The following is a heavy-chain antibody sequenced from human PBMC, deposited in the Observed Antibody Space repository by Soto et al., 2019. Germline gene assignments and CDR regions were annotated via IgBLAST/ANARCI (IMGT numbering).Heavy chain of an antibody. D-gene: IGHD1-26*01. CDR2: INXGNGNX. V-gene: IGHV1-3*01. Sequence: XSVKVSWKASGSTFTRYAMHWVRQAPGQMLEWMGWINXGNGNXKYSKKFQGRXXITRDKSXXKAYMELSSLRSQETAVYYCARGLSGGSTRGDYWGQETLVTVS. J-gene: IGHJ4*02. CDR3: ARGLSGGSTRGDY. CDR1: GSTFTRYA.